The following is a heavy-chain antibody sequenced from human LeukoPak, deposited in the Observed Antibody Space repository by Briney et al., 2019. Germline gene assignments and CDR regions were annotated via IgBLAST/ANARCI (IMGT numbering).Heavy chain of an antibody. CDR3: ARPESTMVPWFDP. V-gene: IGHV3-53*01. Sequence: PGGSLRLSCAASGFTVSSNYMSWVRQVTGKGLEWVSVIYVGGNTYYADSVRGRFTISRDNSKNTLYLQMNSLRAEDTAVYYCARPESTMVPWFDPWGQGTLVTVSS. CDR2: IYVGGNT. J-gene: IGHJ5*02. CDR1: GFTVSSNY. D-gene: IGHD3-10*01.